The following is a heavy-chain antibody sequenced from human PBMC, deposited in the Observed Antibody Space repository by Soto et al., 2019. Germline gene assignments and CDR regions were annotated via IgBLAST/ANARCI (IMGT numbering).Heavy chain of an antibody. CDR1: GFNFTNYP. J-gene: IGHJ4*02. V-gene: IGHV3-23*01. Sequence: GGSLRLSCAAAGFNFTNYPMAWVRKAPAKGLEWVSTISGSGGSTFYADSVKGRFTISRDNSKNTVYLQMNSLRVEDTAVYYCAKRPLKFEGSYFDYWGQGTLVTVSS. D-gene: IGHD3-10*01. CDR2: ISGSGGST. CDR3: AKRPLKFEGSYFDY.